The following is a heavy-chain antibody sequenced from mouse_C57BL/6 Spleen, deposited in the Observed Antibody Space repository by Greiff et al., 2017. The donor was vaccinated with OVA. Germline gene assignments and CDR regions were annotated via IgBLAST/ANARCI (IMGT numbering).Heavy chain of an antibody. CDR3: ASNSNYHFDY. D-gene: IGHD2-5*01. Sequence: EVKLMESGPGLVKPSQSLSLTCSVTGYSITSGYYWNWIRQFPGNKLEWMGYISYDGSNNYNPSLKNRISITRDTSKNQFFLKLNSVTTEDTATYYCASNSNYHFDYWGQGTTLTVSS. CDR2: ISYDGSN. V-gene: IGHV3-6*01. CDR1: GYSITSGYY. J-gene: IGHJ2*01.